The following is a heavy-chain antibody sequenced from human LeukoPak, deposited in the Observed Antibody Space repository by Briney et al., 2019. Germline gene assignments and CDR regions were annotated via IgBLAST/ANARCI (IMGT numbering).Heavy chain of an antibody. J-gene: IGHJ4*02. CDR2: ISGSGGST. CDR1: GFTFSSYA. D-gene: IGHD6-13*01. V-gene: IGHV3-23*01. Sequence: GGSLRLSCAASGFTFSSYAMSWVRQAPGKGLEWVSAISGSGGSTYYADSVKGRITISRDNSKNTLYLQMNSLRAEDTAVYYCARDSPNSSSWFFDYWGQGTLVTVSS. CDR3: ARDSPNSSSWFFDY.